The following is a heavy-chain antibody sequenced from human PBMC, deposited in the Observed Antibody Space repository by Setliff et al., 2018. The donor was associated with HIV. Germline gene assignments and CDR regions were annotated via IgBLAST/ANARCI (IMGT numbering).Heavy chain of an antibody. J-gene: IGHJ4*02. CDR2: IIPIFGTA. D-gene: IGHD6-19*01. CDR3: AREYHVGTEGPRLANYFDF. CDR1: GYTFTNYG. V-gene: IGHV1-69*05. Sequence: SVKVSCKASGYTFTNYGITWVRQGPGQGLEWMGGIIPIFGTANYAQKFQGRVTITTDESTSTAYMELSSLRSEDTAIYYCAREYHVGTEGPRLANYFDFWGQGTLVTVSS.